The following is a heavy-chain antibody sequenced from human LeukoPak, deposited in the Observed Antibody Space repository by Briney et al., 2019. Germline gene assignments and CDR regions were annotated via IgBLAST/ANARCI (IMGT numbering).Heavy chain of an antibody. V-gene: IGHV1-8*01. CDR3: ARDERYYDSSGYYSGGY. CDR2: MNPNSGNT. CDR1: GYTFTSYD. J-gene: IGHJ4*02. D-gene: IGHD3-22*01. Sequence: GASVKVSCKASGYTFTSYDINWVRQATGQGLEWMGWMNPNSGNTGYAQKFQGRVTMTRNTSISTAYMELSSLRSEDTAVYYCARDERYYDSSGYYSGGYWGQGTLVTVSS.